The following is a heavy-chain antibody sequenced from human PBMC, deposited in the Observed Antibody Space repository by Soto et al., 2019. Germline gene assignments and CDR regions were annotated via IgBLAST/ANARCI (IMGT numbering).Heavy chain of an antibody. J-gene: IGHJ4*02. Sequence: QVQLVQSGAEVKKPGSSVKVSCKASGGTFSSYAISWVRQAPGQGLECMGGIIPIFGTANYAQKFQGRATITADESTSTAYMELSSLRSEDTAVYYCARAIIHGSSQYYFDYWGQGTLVTVSS. V-gene: IGHV1-69*01. CDR3: ARAIIHGSSQYYFDY. CDR1: GGTFSSYA. CDR2: IIPIFGTA. D-gene: IGHD3-10*01.